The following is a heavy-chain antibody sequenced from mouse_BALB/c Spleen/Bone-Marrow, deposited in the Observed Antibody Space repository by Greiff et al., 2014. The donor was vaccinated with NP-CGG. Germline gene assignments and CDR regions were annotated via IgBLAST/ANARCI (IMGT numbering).Heavy chain of an antibody. V-gene: IGHV1S41*01. D-gene: IGHD1-1*01. CDR1: GYPLTRYW. CDR2: ISPGSGTT. J-gene: IGHJ3*01. CDR3: ARGSYYYGSSSSWFAY. Sequence: DLVKPGASVKLSCKASGYPLTRYWVNWVKQRPGPGLEWIGRISPGSGTTYYNEMFNGKAKMTVDTSSTTAYIQLSSLSSEDSTVYFCARGSYYYGSSSSWFAYWGQGTLVTVSA.